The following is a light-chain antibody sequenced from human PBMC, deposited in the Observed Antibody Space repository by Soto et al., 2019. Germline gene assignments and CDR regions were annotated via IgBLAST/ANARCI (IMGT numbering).Light chain of an antibody. V-gene: IGLV2-18*02. CDR1: TSDVGSYNR. CDR3: DSYTASSTYV. J-gene: IGLJ1*01. CDR2: DVG. Sequence: QSVLTQPPSVSGSPGQSVTISCTGTTSDVGSYNRVSWYQQTPGTAPKLIIYDVGSRPSGVLDRFSGSKSGNTASLTISGLQAEDEAYYYCDSYTASSTYVFGTGTKVTVL.